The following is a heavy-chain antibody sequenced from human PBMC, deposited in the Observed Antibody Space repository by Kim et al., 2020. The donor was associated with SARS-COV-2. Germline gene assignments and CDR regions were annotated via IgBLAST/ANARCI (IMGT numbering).Heavy chain of an antibody. Sequence: GGSLRLSCAASGFTFSSYSMNWVRQAPGKGLEWVSSISSSSSYIYYADSVKGRFTISRDNAKNSLYLQMNSLRAEDTAVYYCARDWIPYGSGSPYYFDYWGQGTLVTVSS. V-gene: IGHV3-21*01. D-gene: IGHD3-10*01. CDR2: ISSSSSYI. CDR1: GFTFSSYS. J-gene: IGHJ4*02. CDR3: ARDWIPYGSGSPYYFDY.